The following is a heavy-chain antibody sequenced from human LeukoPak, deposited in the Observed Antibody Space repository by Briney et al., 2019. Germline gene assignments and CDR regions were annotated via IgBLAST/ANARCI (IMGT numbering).Heavy chain of an antibody. CDR1: GFSFNKYA. CDR3: AGLDQELSGGWFDP. V-gene: IGHV3-30*02. J-gene: IGHJ5*02. D-gene: IGHD3/OR15-3a*01. Sequence: GGSLRLSCAASGFSFNKYAMHWVRQAPGKGLEWLAYIRHDGTIKYYADSVKGRFTMSRDNSKNTLYLEMNSLTPEDTAVYYCAGLDQELSGGWFDPWGQGTLVTVSS. CDR2: IRHDGTIK.